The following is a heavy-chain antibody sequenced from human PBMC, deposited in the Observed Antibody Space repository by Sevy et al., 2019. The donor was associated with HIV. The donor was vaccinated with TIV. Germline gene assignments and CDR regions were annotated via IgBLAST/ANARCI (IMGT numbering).Heavy chain of an antibody. Sequence: GESLKISCKGSGYSFTSYWIGWVRQMPGKGLEWMGIIYPGDSDTRYSPSFQGQVTISADKSISTAYLQLSSLKASDTAMYYCARRLCGGDCSDDQSAGYYFDYWGQGTLVTVSS. CDR3: ARRLCGGDCSDDQSAGYYFDY. CDR1: GYSFTSYW. V-gene: IGHV5-51*01. CDR2: IYPGDSDT. J-gene: IGHJ4*02. D-gene: IGHD2-21*02.